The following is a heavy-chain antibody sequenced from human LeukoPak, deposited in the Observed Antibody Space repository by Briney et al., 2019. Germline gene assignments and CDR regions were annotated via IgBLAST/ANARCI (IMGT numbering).Heavy chain of an antibody. CDR3: ARHNILSGYYFPHFDY. CDR2: IYYSGST. Sequence: SETLSLTCTVSGGSISSYYWSWIRQPPGKGLEWIGYIYYSGSTNYNPSLRSRVTMSVDTSKNQLSLKLNSVTAADTAVYYCARHNILSGYYFPHFDYWGQGTLVTVSS. V-gene: IGHV4-59*08. J-gene: IGHJ4*02. CDR1: GGSISSYY. D-gene: IGHD3-9*01.